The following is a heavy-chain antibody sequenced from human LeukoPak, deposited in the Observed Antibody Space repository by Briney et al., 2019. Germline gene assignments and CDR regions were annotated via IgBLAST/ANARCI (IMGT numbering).Heavy chain of an antibody. Sequence: GGSLRLSCAASGFTFSSYWMNWVRKAPGKGLVWVSRIASDGSSTTYADSVKGRFSISRDNAKNALYLQMNSLRVEDTAVYYCARGRPHGNDYWGQGTLVTVSS. CDR1: GFTFSSYW. V-gene: IGHV3-74*01. CDR3: ARGRPHGNDY. D-gene: IGHD4-23*01. CDR2: IASDGSST. J-gene: IGHJ4*02.